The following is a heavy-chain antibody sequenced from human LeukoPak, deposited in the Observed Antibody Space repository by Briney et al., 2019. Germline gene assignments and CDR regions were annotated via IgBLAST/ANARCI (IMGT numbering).Heavy chain of an antibody. V-gene: IGHV1-2*02. CDR2: IYPNSGAT. Sequence: ASVKVSCKASGYTFTGFYMHWVRQAPGQGLEWMGYIYPNSGATKYAQKFQGRVTLTRDTSISTAYMELSGLRSDDTAVYYCGTLLSDGPFDYWGQGSLVTVSS. CDR1: GYTFTGFY. J-gene: IGHJ4*02. CDR3: GTLLSDGPFDY.